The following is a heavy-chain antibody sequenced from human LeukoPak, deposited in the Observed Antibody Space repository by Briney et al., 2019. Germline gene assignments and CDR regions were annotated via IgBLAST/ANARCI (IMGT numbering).Heavy chain of an antibody. CDR1: SYTFTSYG. CDR3: ARERYSGYDDAFDI. D-gene: IGHD5-12*01. CDR2: ISAYNGNT. V-gene: IGHV1-18*01. J-gene: IGHJ3*02. Sequence: ASVKASCKASSYTFTSYGISWVRQAPGQGLEWMGWISAYNGNTNYAQKLQGRVTMTTDTSTSTAYMELRSLRSDDTAVYYCARERYSGYDDAFDIWGQGTMVTVSS.